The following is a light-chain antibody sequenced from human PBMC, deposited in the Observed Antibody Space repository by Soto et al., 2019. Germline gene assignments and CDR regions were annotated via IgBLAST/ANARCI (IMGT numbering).Light chain of an antibody. Sequence: EVVMTQSPVTLSVSPGERATLSCRASQSITTNLAWYQQKPGQAHRLLIYGASTRATGVPARFSGSGSGTQFTLTINSLQSEDFAVYYCQQYNDWPPKRTFGQGTKVDIK. CDR3: QQYNDWPPKRT. CDR1: QSITTN. V-gene: IGKV3-15*01. CDR2: GAS. J-gene: IGKJ1*01.